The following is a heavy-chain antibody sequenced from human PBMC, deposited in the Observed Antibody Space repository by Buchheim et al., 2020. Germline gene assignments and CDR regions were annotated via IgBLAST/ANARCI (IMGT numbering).Heavy chain of an antibody. V-gene: IGHV3-48*01. CDR3: ARDLRLERRGSFDY. D-gene: IGHD1-1*01. CDR1: GFTFSSYS. Sequence: EVQLVESGGGLVQSGGSLRLSCAASGFTFSSYSMNWVRQAPGKGLEWVSYISSSSSTIYYADSVKGRFTISRDNSKNTLYLQMNSLRAEDTAVYYCARDLRLERRGSFDYWGQGTL. CDR2: ISSSSSTI. J-gene: IGHJ4*02.